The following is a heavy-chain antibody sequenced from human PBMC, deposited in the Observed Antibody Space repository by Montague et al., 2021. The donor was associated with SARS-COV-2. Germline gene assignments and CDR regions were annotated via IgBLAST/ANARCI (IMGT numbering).Heavy chain of an antibody. J-gene: IGHJ4*02. Sequence: SETLSLTCTVSGGSVNSGSYHWNWIRQPPGKGLEWTGYIYYSGSTSYNPSLKSRVTISLDTSKNQFSLNLTSVTAADTALYFCARELEIHDFSSGYYIGDWGQGTLVTVSS. CDR3: ARELEIHDFSSGYYIGD. V-gene: IGHV4-61*01. D-gene: IGHD3-3*01. CDR2: IYYSGST. CDR1: GGSVNSGSYH.